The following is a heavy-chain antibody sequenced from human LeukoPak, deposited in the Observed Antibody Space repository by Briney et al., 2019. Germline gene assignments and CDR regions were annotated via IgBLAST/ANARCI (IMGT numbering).Heavy chain of an antibody. CDR3: ARAAPGGEYYFDY. D-gene: IGHD6-6*01. CDR1: GFTVSSNY. CDR2: IYSGGST. Sequence: GSLRLSRAASGFTVSSNYLSWVRQAPGKGLEYVSIIYSGGSTYYADAVKGRFTISRDNSKNTLYLQMNSLRAEDTAVYYCARAAPGGEYYFDYWGQGTLVTVSS. V-gene: IGHV3-53*01. J-gene: IGHJ4*02.